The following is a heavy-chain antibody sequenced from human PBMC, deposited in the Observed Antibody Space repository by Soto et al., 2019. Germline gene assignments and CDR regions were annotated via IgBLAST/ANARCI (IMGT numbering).Heavy chain of an antibody. Sequence: QVQLVQSGAEVKKPGSSVKVSCKASGGTFSSYAISWVRQAPGQGLEWMGGIIPIFGTANYAQKFQGRVTITADKYTSTAYMELSSLRSEDTAVYYCARDLPDVVDTAMVTVVNAFDIWGQGTMVTVSS. CDR3: ARDLPDVVDTAMVTVVNAFDI. V-gene: IGHV1-69*06. CDR1: GGTFSSYA. CDR2: IIPIFGTA. J-gene: IGHJ3*02. D-gene: IGHD5-18*01.